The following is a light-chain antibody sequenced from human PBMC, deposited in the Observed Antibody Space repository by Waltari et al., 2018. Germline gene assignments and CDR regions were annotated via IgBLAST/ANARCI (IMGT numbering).Light chain of an antibody. V-gene: IGKV1-8*01. CDR2: AAS. CDR1: QGISSY. CDR3: QQYYSYPRT. J-gene: IGKJ1*01. Sequence: IRMTQSPSSLPASTGDRVTITCRASQGISSYLAWYQQKPGKAPKLLIYAASTLQSGVPSRFSGSGSGTDFTLTISCLQSEDFATYYCQQYYSYPRTFGQGTKVEIK.